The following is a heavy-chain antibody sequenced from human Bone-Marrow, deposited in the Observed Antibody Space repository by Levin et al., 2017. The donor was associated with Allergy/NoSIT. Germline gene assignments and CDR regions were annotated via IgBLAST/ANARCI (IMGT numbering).Heavy chain of an antibody. V-gene: IGHV3-7*03. CDR1: GFFTFSAHW. Sequence: QAGGSLRLSCAASGFFTFSAHWMSWVRQAPGKGLEWVAALKQDGSEKYYGDSVKGRFTISRDNPKKSLYLQMNNLRAEDTAVYYCTRGFDGFDIWGQGTMVTVSS. J-gene: IGHJ3*02. CDR2: LKQDGSEK. D-gene: IGHD3-16*01. CDR3: TRGFDGFDI.